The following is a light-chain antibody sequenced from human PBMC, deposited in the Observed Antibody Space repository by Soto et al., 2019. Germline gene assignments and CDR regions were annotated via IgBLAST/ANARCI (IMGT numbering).Light chain of an antibody. CDR1: QSINSW. J-gene: IGKJ1*01. CDR2: KAS. Sequence: DFQITQSPSTLSASVGDRVTITCRASQSINSWLAWYQQKPGRAPKLLIYKASTLESGVPSRFSGSGSGTEFTLTISSLQPDDFATYYCQQYNTFARTFGQGTKVDIK. V-gene: IGKV1-5*03. CDR3: QQYNTFART.